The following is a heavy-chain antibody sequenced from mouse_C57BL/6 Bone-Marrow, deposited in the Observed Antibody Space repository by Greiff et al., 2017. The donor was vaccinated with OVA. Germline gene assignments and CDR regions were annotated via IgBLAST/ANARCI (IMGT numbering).Heavy chain of an antibody. D-gene: IGHD4-1*01. CDR3: ARRGLTGTFYWYFDV. Sequence: VKLQQPGAELVKPGASVKLSCKASGYTFTSYWMHWVKQRPGQGLEWIGMIHPNSGSTNYNEKFKSKATLTVDKSSSTAYMQLSSLTSEDSVVYYCARRGLTGTFYWYFDVWGTGTTVTVSS. V-gene: IGHV1-64*01. J-gene: IGHJ1*03. CDR2: IHPNSGST. CDR1: GYTFTSYW.